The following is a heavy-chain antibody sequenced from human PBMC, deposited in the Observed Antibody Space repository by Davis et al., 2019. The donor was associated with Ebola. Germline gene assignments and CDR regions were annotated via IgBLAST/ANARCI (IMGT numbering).Heavy chain of an antibody. J-gene: IGHJ4*02. V-gene: IGHV3-23*01. Sequence: PGGSLRLSCAASGFTFSNYAMSWVRQAPGKVLEWVSGISGSGGATHYADSVKGRFTISRGNSKNTLYLQVNSLRADDTAVYYCAKESSGGWVLGYWGQGTLVTVSS. D-gene: IGHD3-16*01. CDR2: ISGSGGAT. CDR1: GFTFSNYA. CDR3: AKESSGGWVLGY.